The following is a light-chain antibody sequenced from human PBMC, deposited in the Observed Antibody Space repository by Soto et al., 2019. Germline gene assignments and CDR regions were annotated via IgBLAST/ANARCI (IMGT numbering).Light chain of an antibody. CDR3: QQYNNWPPLT. Sequence: EIVMTQSPATLSVSPGERATLSCRASQSVSSNLAWYQQKPGQAPRLLIYGASTRATGIPARFSGSGSGTEFTLTISSLQSEDFAVCYCQQYNNWPPLTFGPGTKVDIK. CDR1: QSVSSN. CDR2: GAS. J-gene: IGKJ3*01. V-gene: IGKV3-15*01.